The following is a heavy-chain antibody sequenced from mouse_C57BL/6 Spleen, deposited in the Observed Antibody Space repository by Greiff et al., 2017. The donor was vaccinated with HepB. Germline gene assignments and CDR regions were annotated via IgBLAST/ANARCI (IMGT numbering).Heavy chain of an antibody. CDR3: ARAITTVVAPYFDY. V-gene: IGHV1-50*01. Sequence: VQLQQPGAELVKPGASVKLSCKASGYTFTSYWMQWVKQRPGQGLEWIGEIDPSDSDTNYNQKFKGKATLTVDTSSSTAYMQLSSLTSEDSAVYYCARAITTVVAPYFDYWGQGTTLTVSS. CDR2: IDPSDSDT. D-gene: IGHD1-1*01. CDR1: GYTFTSYW. J-gene: IGHJ2*01.